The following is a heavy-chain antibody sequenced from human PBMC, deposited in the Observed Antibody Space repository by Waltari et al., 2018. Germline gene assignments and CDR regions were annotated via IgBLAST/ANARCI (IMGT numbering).Heavy chain of an antibody. CDR1: GASLRNYF. V-gene: IGHV4-34*01. J-gene: IGHJ4*02. CDR2: INHGGTT. D-gene: IGHD5-18*01. CDR3: ARGYSNGYGPGDS. Sequence: QVQLQQWGAGLVKPSETLSLTCAVDGASLRNYFWSWIRQAPGKGLEWIGEINHGGTTNYNPSLKSRVTISVDTSKSQFSLRLRSVTAADTAVYYCARGYSNGYGPGDSWGQGTLVTVSS.